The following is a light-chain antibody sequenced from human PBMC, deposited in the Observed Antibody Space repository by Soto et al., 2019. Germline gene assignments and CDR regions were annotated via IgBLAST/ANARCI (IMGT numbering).Light chain of an antibody. Sequence: DIVMTQSPDSLAVSLGERATINCKSSQSVLYSSNNKNYLAWYQQKPGQPPKLLIYWASTRESGVPDRFSGSGSGTDFTXTITSLQAEDVAVYYCQQYYDTPYTFGQGTKLEIK. V-gene: IGKV4-1*01. J-gene: IGKJ2*01. CDR3: QQYYDTPYT. CDR1: QSVLYSSNNKNY. CDR2: WAS.